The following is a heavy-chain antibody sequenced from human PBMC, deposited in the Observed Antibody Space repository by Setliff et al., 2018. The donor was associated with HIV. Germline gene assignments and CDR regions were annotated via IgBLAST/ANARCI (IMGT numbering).Heavy chain of an antibody. Sequence: LSLTCTVSGGSISSHYWSWIRQPPGKGLEWIGYIYYSGSTNYNPSLKSRVTISVDTSKNQFSLMLSSVTAADTAVYYCARHDTEYSSYPIDYWGQGNLVTVSS. CDR1: GGSISSHY. D-gene: IGHD6-6*01. CDR3: ARHDTEYSSYPIDY. J-gene: IGHJ4*02. V-gene: IGHV4-59*08. CDR2: IYYSGST.